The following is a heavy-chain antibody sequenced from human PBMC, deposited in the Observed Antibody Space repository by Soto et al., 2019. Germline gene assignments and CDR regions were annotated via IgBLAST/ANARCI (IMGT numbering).Heavy chain of an antibody. CDR3: ARAGFSYGHLLF. CDR1: GGPIKTGDYY. CDR2: VFYSGAT. D-gene: IGHD3-10*01. J-gene: IGHJ4*02. V-gene: IGHV4-30-4*01. Sequence: SETLSLTCNVSGGPIKTGDYYWNWIRQPPGKGLEWIGYVFYSGATNYSPSLKSRAAISMDTSKNQFSLSLTSVTAADTAVYYCARAGFSYGHLLFWGQGIRVTVSA.